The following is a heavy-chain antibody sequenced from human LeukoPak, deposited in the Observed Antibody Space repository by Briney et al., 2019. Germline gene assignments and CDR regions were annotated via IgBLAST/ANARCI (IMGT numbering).Heavy chain of an antibody. CDR1: GFTFTSCW. V-gene: IGHV3-7*01. CDR3: ARASTIDY. Sequence: GGSLRLSCAASGFTFTSCWMTWVRQAPGKGLEWVANIKQDGSEKYYVDSVKGRFTISRDNAKNSLYLQMNSLRAEDTAVYYCARASTIDYWGQGTLVTVSS. CDR2: IKQDGSEK. D-gene: IGHD2-2*01. J-gene: IGHJ4*02.